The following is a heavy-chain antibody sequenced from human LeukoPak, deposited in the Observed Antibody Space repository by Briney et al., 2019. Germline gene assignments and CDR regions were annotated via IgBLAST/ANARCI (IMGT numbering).Heavy chain of an antibody. J-gene: IGHJ3*02. CDR2: INPNSGGT. CDR3: ARESGIAAAGMPTYAFDI. CDR1: GYTFTGYY. V-gene: IGHV1-2*06. D-gene: IGHD6-13*01. Sequence: ASVKVSCKASGYTFTGYYMHWVRQAPGQGLEWMGRINPNSGGTNYAQKFQGRVTMTRDTSISTAYMELSRLRSDDTAVYYCARESGIAAAGMPTYAFDIWGQGTMVTVSS.